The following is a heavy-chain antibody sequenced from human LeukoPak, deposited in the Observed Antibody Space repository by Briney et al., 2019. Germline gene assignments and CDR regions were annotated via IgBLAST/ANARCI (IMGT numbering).Heavy chain of an antibody. CDR3: ARVSPDLDY. J-gene: IGHJ4*02. CDR1: GGSISSYY. Sequence: SETLSLTCTVSGGSISSYYWSWIRQPPGKGLEWIGYIYHSGSTYYNPSLKSRVTISVDRSKNQFSLKLSSVTAADTAVYYCARVSPDLDYWGQGTLVTVSS. CDR2: IYHSGST. V-gene: IGHV4-59*12.